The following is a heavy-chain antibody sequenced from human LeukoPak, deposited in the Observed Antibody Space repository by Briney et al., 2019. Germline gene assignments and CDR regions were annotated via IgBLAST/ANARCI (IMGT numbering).Heavy chain of an antibody. CDR2: IIPIFSTA. V-gene: IGHV1-69*13. J-gene: IGHJ6*02. CDR1: GGTFSSYA. D-gene: IGHD4-17*01. CDR3: ARLSLTYGDYEYYYYYGMDV. Sequence: ASVKVSCKASGGTFSSYAISWVRQAPGQGLEWMGGIIPIFSTANYAQKFQGRVTITADESTSTAYMELSSLRFEDTAVYYCARLSLTYGDYEYYYYYGMDVWGQGTTVTVSS.